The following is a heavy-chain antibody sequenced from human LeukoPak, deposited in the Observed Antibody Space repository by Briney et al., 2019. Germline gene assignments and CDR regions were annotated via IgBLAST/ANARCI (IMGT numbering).Heavy chain of an antibody. V-gene: IGHV3-30*02. CDR3: AKPGQLWLQSGYFDY. D-gene: IGHD5-18*01. J-gene: IGHJ4*02. Sequence: PGGSLRLSCAASGSTFSSYGMHWVRQAPGKGLEWVAFIRYDGSNKYYADSVKGRFTISRDNSKNTLYLQMNSLRAEDTAVYYCAKPGQLWLQSGYFDYWGQGTLVTVSS. CDR2: IRYDGSNK. CDR1: GSTFSSYG.